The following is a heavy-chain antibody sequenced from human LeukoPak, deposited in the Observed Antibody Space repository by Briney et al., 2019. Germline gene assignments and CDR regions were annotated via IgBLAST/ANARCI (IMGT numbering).Heavy chain of an antibody. CDR1: GFAVRSNY. CDR3: AKLGLVRDAFDI. J-gene: IGHJ3*02. CDR2: IYSGAST. D-gene: IGHD6-6*01. V-gene: IGHV3-66*01. Sequence: GGSLRLSCAASGFAVRSNYMSWVRQAPEKGLEWVSLIYSGASTYYADSVKGRFTVSRDNSKNTLYLQMNSLRAEDTAVYYCAKLGLVRDAFDIWGQGTMVTVSS.